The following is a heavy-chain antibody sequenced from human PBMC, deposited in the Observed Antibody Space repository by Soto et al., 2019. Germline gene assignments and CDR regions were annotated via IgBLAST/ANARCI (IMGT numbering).Heavy chain of an antibody. J-gene: IGHJ4*02. D-gene: IGHD6-19*01. CDR3: ARDSSGWYYFDY. V-gene: IGHV3-30-3*01. CDR1: GFTFSSYA. Sequence: QVQLMESGGGVVQPGRSLRLSCAASGFTFSSYAMHWVRQAPGKGLEWVAVISYDGSNKYYADSVKGRFTISRDNSKNTLYLQMNSLRAEDTAVYYCARDSSGWYYFDYWGQGTLVTVSS. CDR2: ISYDGSNK.